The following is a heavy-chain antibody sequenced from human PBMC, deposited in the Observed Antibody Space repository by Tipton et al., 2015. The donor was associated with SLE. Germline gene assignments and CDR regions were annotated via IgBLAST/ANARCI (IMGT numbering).Heavy chain of an antibody. J-gene: IGHJ6*02. CDR3: AKHGVYGMDV. V-gene: IGHV3-30*02. CDR2: IRYDGSSE. CDR1: GFTFTNYW. Sequence: SLRLSCAVSGFTFTNYWMSWVRQAPGKGLEWVAFIRYDGSSEYYADSVKGRFTIGRDKSKNTLYLQMNSLRPVDTAVYYCAKHGVYGMDVWGRGTAVTVSS. D-gene: IGHD3-3*01.